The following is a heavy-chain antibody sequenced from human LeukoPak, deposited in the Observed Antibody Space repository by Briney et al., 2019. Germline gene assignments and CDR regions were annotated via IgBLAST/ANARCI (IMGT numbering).Heavy chain of an antibody. J-gene: IGHJ3*02. CDR1: GLTFSNYA. V-gene: IGHV3-23*01. Sequence: GGSLRLSCTASGLTFSNYATTWVRQAPGKGLEWVSSITGSGRGTYYADSVKGRFSVSRDNSQNTVFLHMNSLKADDTALYYCSKDPNGDYVGAFDMWGPGTMVTVSS. CDR2: ITGSGRGT. D-gene: IGHD4-17*01. CDR3: SKDPNGDYVGAFDM.